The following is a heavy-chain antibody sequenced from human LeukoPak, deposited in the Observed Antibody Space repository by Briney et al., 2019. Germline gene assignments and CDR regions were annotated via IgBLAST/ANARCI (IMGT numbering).Heavy chain of an antibody. CDR2: IVVGSGNT. Sequence: GASVKVSCKASGFTFTSSAVQWVRQARGQLLEWIGWIVVGSGNTNYAQKFQERVTITRDMSTSTAYMELSSLRSEDTAVYYCAAGYRSGGNCYPYYYYGMDVWGQGTTVTVSS. J-gene: IGHJ6*02. CDR3: AAGYRSGGNCYPYYYYGMDV. V-gene: IGHV1-58*01. CDR1: GFTFTSSA. D-gene: IGHD2-15*01.